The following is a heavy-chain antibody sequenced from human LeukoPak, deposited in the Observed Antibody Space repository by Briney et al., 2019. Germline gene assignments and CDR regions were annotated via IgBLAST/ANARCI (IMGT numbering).Heavy chain of an antibody. Sequence: SETLSLTCTVSRGSISGRYWSWIRQSPGKGLEWIGRVHTTGSLDYNPSLKSRVTISIDTPSNHFSLMMDSVTTTDTAVYYCARGTKSPRTTVLTSFWYFDLWGRGTLVTVSS. CDR1: RGSISGRY. V-gene: IGHV4-4*07. CDR3: ARGTKSPRTTVLTSFWYFDL. D-gene: IGHD4-17*01. CDR2: VHTTGSL. J-gene: IGHJ2*01.